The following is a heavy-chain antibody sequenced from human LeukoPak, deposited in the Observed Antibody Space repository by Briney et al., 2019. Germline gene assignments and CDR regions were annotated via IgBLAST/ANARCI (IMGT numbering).Heavy chain of an antibody. V-gene: IGHV1-2*02. CDR2: INPSTGVT. J-gene: IGHJ5*01. CDR3: AREGDTAIDTNWFDS. CDR1: GYTFICCY. D-gene: IGHD5-18*01. Sequence: GASVNVSCKASGYTFICCYLHWVRQAPGQGLEWMGWINPSTGVTNYAQRFQGRVTMTRDTSTSTAHMELSSLRSDDTAVYYCAREGDTAIDTNWFDSWGQGSLVTVFS.